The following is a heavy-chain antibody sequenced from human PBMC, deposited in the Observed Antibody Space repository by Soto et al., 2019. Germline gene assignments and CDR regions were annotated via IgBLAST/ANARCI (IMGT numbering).Heavy chain of an antibody. CDR1: GYTFTGYY. CDR3: ASGYSSTVEWDY. CDR2: INPNSGGT. D-gene: IGHD6-13*01. V-gene: IGHV1-2*02. Sequence: QVQLVQSGAEVQKPGASVNVSCKASGYTFTGYYMHWVRQAPGQGLEWMGWINPNSGGTNYAQKFQGRVTMTRDTSSSTADMELSRLRSDDTAVDYCASGYSSTVEWDYWGQGTLVTVSS. J-gene: IGHJ4*02.